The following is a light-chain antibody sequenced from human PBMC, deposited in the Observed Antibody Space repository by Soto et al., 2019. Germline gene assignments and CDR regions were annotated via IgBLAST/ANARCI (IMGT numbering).Light chain of an antibody. J-gene: IGLJ1*01. Sequence: QSVLTQPPSVSGSPGQSVTFSCTGTSSDVGSYNRVSWYQQPPGTAPKLMIYEVSNRPSAVPDRFSGSKSGNTASLTISGLQAEDEADYYCSSYTSSPRFALYVFGTGTKVTLL. V-gene: IGLV2-18*02. CDR2: EVS. CDR1: SSDVGSYNR. CDR3: SSYTSSPRFALYV.